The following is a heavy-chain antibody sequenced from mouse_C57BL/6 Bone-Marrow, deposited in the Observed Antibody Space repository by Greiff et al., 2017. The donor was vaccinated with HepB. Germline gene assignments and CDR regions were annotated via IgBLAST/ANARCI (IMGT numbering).Heavy chain of an antibody. CDR1: GYTFTNYW. V-gene: IGHV1-63*01. CDR2: IYPGGGYT. J-gene: IGHJ2*01. Sequence: QVQLKQSGAELVRPGTSVKMSCKASGYTFTNYWIGWAKQRPGHGLEWIGDIYPGGGYTNYNEKFKGKATLTADKSSSTAYMQFSSLTSEDSAIYYCARGDYYGSYYWGQGTTLTVSS. D-gene: IGHD1-1*01. CDR3: ARGDYYGSYY.